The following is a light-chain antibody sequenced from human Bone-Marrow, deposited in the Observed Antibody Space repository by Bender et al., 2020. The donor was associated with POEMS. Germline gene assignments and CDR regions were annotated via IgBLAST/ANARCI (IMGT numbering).Light chain of an antibody. V-gene: IGLV2-14*03. Sequence: QSALTQPASVSGSPGQSIAISCTGTSSDVGGSNHFVSWYQHHPGKAPKLMIYDVNNRPSGVSDRFSGSKSGNTASLTISGLQAEDEADYYCSSVGGTNIWVFGGGTKLTVL. CDR1: SSDVGGSNHF. CDR2: DVN. J-gene: IGLJ3*02. CDR3: SSVGGTNIWV.